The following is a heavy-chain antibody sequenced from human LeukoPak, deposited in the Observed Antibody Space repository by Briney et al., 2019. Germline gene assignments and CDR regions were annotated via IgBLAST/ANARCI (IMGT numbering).Heavy chain of an antibody. CDR3: ATGNYYDSRGYYTFGH. J-gene: IGHJ4*02. V-gene: IGHV3-74*01. CDR1: GFAFNKYW. CDR2: INGDGSTT. D-gene: IGHD3-22*01. Sequence: GGSLRLTCAASGFAFNKYWMHWVRQTPGKGLVWVSRINGDGSTTSYADSVKGGFTISRDNAKNTLYLQMSSLRAEDTAVYYCATGNYYDSRGYYTFGHWGQGTLVTVSS.